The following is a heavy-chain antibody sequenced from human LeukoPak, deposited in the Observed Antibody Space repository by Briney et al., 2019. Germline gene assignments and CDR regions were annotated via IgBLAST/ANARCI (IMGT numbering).Heavy chain of an antibody. D-gene: IGHD2/OR15-2a*01. Sequence: ASVKVSCKASGYTFTGYYMHWVRQAPGQGLEWMGWINPNSGGTNYAQKLQGRVTMTTDTSTSTAYMELRSLRSDDTAVYYCARGSGFYGSYYFDYWGQGTLVTVSS. CDR3: ARGSGFYGSYYFDY. V-gene: IGHV1-2*02. CDR1: GYTFTGYY. CDR2: INPNSGGT. J-gene: IGHJ4*02.